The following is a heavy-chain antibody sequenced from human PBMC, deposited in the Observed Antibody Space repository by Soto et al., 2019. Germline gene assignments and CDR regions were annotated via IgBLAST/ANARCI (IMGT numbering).Heavy chain of an antibody. V-gene: IGHV4-34*01. CDR1: VGSFSGYY. D-gene: IGHD3-3*02. J-gene: IGHJ6*01. CDR2: INHSGST. CDR3: ARGGGLSIFGVVQDYYGMEV. Sequence: SETLSLTCAFYVGSFSGYYWSCIRHAPGKWLEWIGEINHSGSTNYNPSLKSRVTISVDTSKNQFSLKLSSVIAADTAVYYCARGGGLSIFGVVQDYYGMEVWGQGTTVTVSS.